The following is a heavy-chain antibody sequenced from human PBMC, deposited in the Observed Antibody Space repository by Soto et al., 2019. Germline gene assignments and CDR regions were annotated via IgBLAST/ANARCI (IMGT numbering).Heavy chain of an antibody. CDR1: GFTFSSYS. J-gene: IGHJ6*02. Sequence: GGSLRLSCAASGFTFSSYSMNWVRQAPGKGLEWVSYISSTSTSIYYADSVKGRFTISRDNARNSLYVQMSSLRDEDTAVYYCARDCGKGYGMDVWGQGTTVTVSS. CDR3: ARDCGKGYGMDV. CDR2: ISSTSTSI. V-gene: IGHV3-48*02.